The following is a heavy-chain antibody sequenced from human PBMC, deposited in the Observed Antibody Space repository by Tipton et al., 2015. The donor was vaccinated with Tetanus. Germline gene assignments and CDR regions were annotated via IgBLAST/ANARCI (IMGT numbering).Heavy chain of an antibody. V-gene: IGHV4-31*03. Sequence: TLSLTCTVSGGSISSGGYYWSWIRQHPGKGLEWIGYIYYSGSTYYNPSLKSRVTISVDTSKNQFSLKLSSVTAADTAVYYCARPAINQKERGWYFDLWGRGTLVTVSS. CDR2: IYYSGST. D-gene: IGHD5-24*01. J-gene: IGHJ2*01. CDR3: ARPAINQKERGWYFDL. CDR1: GGSISSGGYY.